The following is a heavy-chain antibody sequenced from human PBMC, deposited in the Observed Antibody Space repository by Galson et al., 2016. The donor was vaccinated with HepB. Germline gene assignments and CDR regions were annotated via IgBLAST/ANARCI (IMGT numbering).Heavy chain of an antibody. CDR2: IRRKTYGGTT. Sequence: SLRLSCAASGFTFGDYAMSWFRQAPGKGLEWVGFIRRKTYGGTTEYAASVKGRFTISRDDSKTIAYLQMNSLSTEDTAVYYCTRDSNPFYYNFWSGYLLADYWGQGTLVTVSS. J-gene: IGHJ4*02. D-gene: IGHD3-3*01. CDR3: TRDSNPFYYNFWSGYLLADY. CDR1: GFTFGDYA. V-gene: IGHV3-49*03.